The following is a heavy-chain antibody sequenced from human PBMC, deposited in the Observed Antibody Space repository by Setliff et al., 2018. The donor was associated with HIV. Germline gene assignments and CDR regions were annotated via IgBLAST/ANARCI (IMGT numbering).Heavy chain of an antibody. V-gene: IGHV4-59*01. CDR3: ARHAAGPDGPFDY. CDR2: IYYSGET. J-gene: IGHJ4*02. CDR1: GGSINNYF. D-gene: IGHD2-2*01. Sequence: SETLSLTCTVSGGSINNYFWSWIRQSPGRGLEWIGYIYYSGETNYNPSLKSRITFSVDTSKNQFSLKLSSVTAADSAVYYCARHAAGPDGPFDYWGQGTLVTVSS.